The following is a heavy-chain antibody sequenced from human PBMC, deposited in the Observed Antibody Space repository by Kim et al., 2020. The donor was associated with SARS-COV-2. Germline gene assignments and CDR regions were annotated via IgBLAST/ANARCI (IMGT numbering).Heavy chain of an antibody. CDR1: GGSISSGGYY. V-gene: IGHV4-31*03. CDR2: IYYSGST. J-gene: IGHJ4*02. CDR3: ARTRITMIVVVTHFDY. D-gene: IGHD3-22*01. Sequence: SETLSLTCTVSGGSISSGGYYWSWIPQHPGKGLEWIGYIYYSGSTYYNPSLKSRVTISVDTSKNQFSLKLSSVTAADTAVYYCARTRITMIVVVTHFDYWGQGTLVTVSS.